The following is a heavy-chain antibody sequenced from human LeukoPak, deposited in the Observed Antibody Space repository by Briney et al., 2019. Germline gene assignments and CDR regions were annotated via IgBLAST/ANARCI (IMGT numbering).Heavy chain of an antibody. CDR1: GYTFTGYY. D-gene: IGHD5-18*01. J-gene: IGHJ6*03. CDR2: INPNSCGP. CDR3: ARGGYSYGSTYYYHYYTYV. V-gene: IGHV1-2*02. Sequence: ASVKVSFKASGYTFTGYYMHWVRQAPGPGLEWMGWINPNSCGPNSAQTFHGRVTMTRDTSISTAYIELSRLRSDDPAVYYCARGGYSYGSTYYYHYYTYVWGKGTTLTVSS.